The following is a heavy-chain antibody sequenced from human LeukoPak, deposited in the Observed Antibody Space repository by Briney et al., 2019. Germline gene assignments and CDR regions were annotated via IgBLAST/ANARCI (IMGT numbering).Heavy chain of an antibody. J-gene: IGHJ4*02. Sequence: GRSLRLSCAASGFTLSSYAMHWVRQAPGKGLEWVAVISYDGSNKYYADSVKGRFTISRDNSKNTLYLQMNSLRAEDTAVYYCARDGSSGQVYFDYWGQGTLVTVSS. V-gene: IGHV3-30-3*01. CDR3: ARDGSSGQVYFDY. CDR2: ISYDGSNK. CDR1: GFTLSSYA. D-gene: IGHD3-22*01.